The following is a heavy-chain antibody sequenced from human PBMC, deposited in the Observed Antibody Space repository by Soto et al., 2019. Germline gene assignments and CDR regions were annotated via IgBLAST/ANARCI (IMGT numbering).Heavy chain of an antibody. J-gene: IGHJ6*02. Sequence: QVQLLQSGAEVKNPGASVKVSCKASGYKFSTYVVHWVRQAPGQRPEWMGWINADNGKIKYSQKFQDRVTITRDKSASTDYMDLSSLRSEDTAVYYCTYGMDVWGQGTKVIVSS. CDR2: INADNGKI. CDR1: GYKFSTYV. CDR3: TYGMDV. V-gene: IGHV1-3*01.